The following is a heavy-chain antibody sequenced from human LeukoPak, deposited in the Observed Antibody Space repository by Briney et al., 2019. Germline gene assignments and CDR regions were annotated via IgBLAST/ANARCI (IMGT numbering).Heavy chain of an antibody. CDR1: GFTFSSYW. Sequence: GGSLRLSCAASGFTFSSYWMTWVRQTPGKGLEWVANIKQDGSEKDYVDSVKGRFTISRDNAKNSLYLQMNSLRAEDTAVYYCAKEGIVVVPAAMHGGDYWGQGTLVTVSS. CDR2: IKQDGSEK. J-gene: IGHJ4*02. CDR3: AKEGIVVVPAAMHGGDY. D-gene: IGHD2-2*01. V-gene: IGHV3-7*03.